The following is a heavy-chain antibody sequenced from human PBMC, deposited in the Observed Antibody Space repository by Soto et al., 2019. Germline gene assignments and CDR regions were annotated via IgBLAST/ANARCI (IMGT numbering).Heavy chain of an antibody. CDR3: ARGPSSSWYPLGFDP. J-gene: IGHJ5*02. D-gene: IGHD6-13*01. V-gene: IGHV4-34*01. CDR1: GGSFSGYY. Sequence: QVQLQQWGAGLLKPSETLSLTCAVYGGSFSGYYWSWIRQPPGKGLEWIGEINHSGSTNYNPSLKSRVTISVDTSKNQFSLKLSSVTAADTAVYYCARGPSSSWYPLGFDPWGQGTLVTVSS. CDR2: INHSGST.